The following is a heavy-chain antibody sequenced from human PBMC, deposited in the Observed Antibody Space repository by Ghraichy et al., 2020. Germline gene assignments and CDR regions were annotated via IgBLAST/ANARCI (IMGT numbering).Heavy chain of an antibody. V-gene: IGHV4-59*01. Sequence: SETLSLTCTVSGGSISSYYWSWIRQPPGKGLEWIGYIYYSGSTNYNPSLKSRVTISVDTSKNQFSLKLSSVTAADTAVYYCARAAHGYNLLGWYFDLWGRGTLVTVSS. D-gene: IGHD5-24*01. CDR2: IYYSGST. J-gene: IGHJ2*01. CDR3: ARAAHGYNLLGWYFDL. CDR1: GGSISSYY.